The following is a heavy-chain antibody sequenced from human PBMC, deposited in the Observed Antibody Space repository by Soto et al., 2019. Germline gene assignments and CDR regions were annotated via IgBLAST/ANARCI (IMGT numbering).Heavy chain of an antibody. J-gene: IGHJ4*02. CDR1: GFTFSSYG. CDR2: ISYDGSNK. Sequence: PGGSLRLSCAASGFTFSSYGMHWVRQAPGKGLEWVAVISYDGSNKYYADSVKGRFTISRDNSKNTLYLQMNSLRAEDTAVYYCAKDVLPYYYDSSGGTDYWGQGTLVTVSS. V-gene: IGHV3-30*18. D-gene: IGHD3-22*01. CDR3: AKDVLPYYYDSSGGTDY.